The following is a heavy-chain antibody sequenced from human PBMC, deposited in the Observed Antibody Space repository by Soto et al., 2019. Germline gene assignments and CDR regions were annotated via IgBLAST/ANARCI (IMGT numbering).Heavy chain of an antibody. CDR1: GFTFSNYA. CDR2: VSYDGDNE. V-gene: IGHV3-30*03. CDR3: AFGEESRYYYYGMDV. Sequence: SLRLSCAASGFTFSNYAMHWVRQAPGKGLEWVAIVSYDGDNEYYADSVRGRFFISRDNSRNTLYLQTSSLRHEDTAVYYCAFGEESRYYYYGMDVWGQGTTVTVSS. D-gene: IGHD3-10*01. J-gene: IGHJ6*02.